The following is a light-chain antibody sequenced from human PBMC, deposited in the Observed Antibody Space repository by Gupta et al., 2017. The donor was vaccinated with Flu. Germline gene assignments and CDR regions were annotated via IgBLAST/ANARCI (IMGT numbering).Light chain of an antibody. CDR2: GNN. Sequence: QSVLTQPPSVSGAPGQRVTISCTGSSSNIGAGYDVHWYQQLPGTAPKLLIYGNNNRPSGVPDRCSGSKAGTSASLAITGLQAEDEADYYCQSYDSSLSGSNWVFGGGTKLTVL. CDR3: QSYDSSLSGSNWV. J-gene: IGLJ3*02. CDR1: SSNIGAGYD. V-gene: IGLV1-40*01.